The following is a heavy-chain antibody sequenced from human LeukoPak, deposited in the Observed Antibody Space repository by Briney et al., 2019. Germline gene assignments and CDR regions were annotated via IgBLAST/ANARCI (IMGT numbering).Heavy chain of an antibody. CDR2: IYSGGNT. V-gene: IGHV3-53*01. CDR3: ANSYYPRRNFDY. Sequence: GGSLRLSCAASGFTFSNAWMSWVRQAPGKGLEWVSVIYSGGNTYYADSVKGRFTIFRDKSKNTLYLQMNSLRAEDTAVYYCANSYYPRRNFDYWGQGTLVTVSS. J-gene: IGHJ4*02. D-gene: IGHD3-22*01. CDR1: GFTFSNAW.